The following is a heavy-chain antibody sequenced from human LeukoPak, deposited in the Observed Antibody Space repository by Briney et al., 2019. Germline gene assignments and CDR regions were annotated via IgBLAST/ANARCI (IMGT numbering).Heavy chain of an antibody. CDR2: INHSGST. V-gene: IGHV4-39*07. CDR1: GDSISSSSYY. Sequence: SETLSLTCTVSGDSISSSSYYWGWIRQPPGKGLEWIGEINHSGSTNYNPSLKSRVTISVDTSKNQFSLKLSSVTAADTAVYYCAREVAAAGAFDLWGRGTLVTVSS. D-gene: IGHD6-13*01. CDR3: AREVAAAGAFDL. J-gene: IGHJ2*01.